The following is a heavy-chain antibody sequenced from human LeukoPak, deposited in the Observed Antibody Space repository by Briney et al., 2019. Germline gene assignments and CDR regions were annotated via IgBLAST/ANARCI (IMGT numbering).Heavy chain of an antibody. Sequence: GGSLRLSCAASGFTFSSYAMHWVRQAPGKGLEWVAVISYDGSNKYYADSVKGRFTISRDNSKNTLYLQMNSLRAEDTAVYYCARDVGGSYFYDSYWFDPWGQGTLVTVSS. CDR2: ISYDGSNK. V-gene: IGHV3-30-3*01. D-gene: IGHD1-26*01. CDR3: ARDVGGSYFYDSYWFDP. J-gene: IGHJ5*02. CDR1: GFTFSSYA.